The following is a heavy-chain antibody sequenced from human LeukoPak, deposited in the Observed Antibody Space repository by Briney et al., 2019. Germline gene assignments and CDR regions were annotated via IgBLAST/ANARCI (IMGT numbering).Heavy chain of an antibody. CDR3: ARPRAYSSSWYDLGY. CDR2: IKQDGSEK. CDR1: GFIFSSYW. J-gene: IGHJ4*02. D-gene: IGHD6-13*01. V-gene: IGHV3-7*01. Sequence: GGSLRLSCAASGFIFSSYWMSWVRQAPGKGLEWVANIKQDGSEKYYVDSVKGRFTISRDNAKNSLYLQMNSLRAEDTAVYYCARPRAYSSSWYDLGYWGQGTLVTVSS.